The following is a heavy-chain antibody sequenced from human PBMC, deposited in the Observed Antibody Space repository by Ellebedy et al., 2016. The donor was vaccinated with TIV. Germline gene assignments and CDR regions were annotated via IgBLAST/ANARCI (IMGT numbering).Heavy chain of an antibody. CDR3: ARGRYYDSSGYHRWWPRPHFDY. CDR1: GFTFSSYW. CDR2: IKQDGSEK. J-gene: IGHJ4*02. D-gene: IGHD3-22*01. Sequence: GESLKISCAASGFTFSSYWMSWVRQAPGKGLEWVANIKQDGSEKYYVDSVKGRFTISRDNAKNSLYLQMNSLRAEDTAVYYCARGRYYDSSGYHRWWPRPHFDYWGQGTLVTVSS. V-gene: IGHV3-7*01.